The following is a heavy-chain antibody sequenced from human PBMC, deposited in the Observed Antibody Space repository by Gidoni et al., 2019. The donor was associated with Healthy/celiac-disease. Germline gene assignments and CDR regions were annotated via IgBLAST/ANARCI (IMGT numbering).Heavy chain of an antibody. CDR3: ARDRGSGYHWFDY. CDR1: GFTFSSYS. V-gene: IGHV3-21*01. J-gene: IGHJ4*02. D-gene: IGHD3-22*01. Sequence: EVQLVESGGGLVKPGGSLRLSCAASGFTFSSYSMNWVRQAPGKGLEWVSSISSSSSYIYYADSVKGRFTIFRDNAKNSLYLQMNSLRAEDTAVYYCARDRGSGYHWFDYWGQGTRVTVSS. CDR2: ISSSSSYI.